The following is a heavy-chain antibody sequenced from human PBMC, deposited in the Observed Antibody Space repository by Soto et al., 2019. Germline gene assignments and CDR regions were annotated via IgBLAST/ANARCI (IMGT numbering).Heavy chain of an antibody. CDR1: GYTFTGYY. Sequence: ASVKVSCKASGYTFTGYYMHWVRQAPGQGLEWMGWINPNSGGTNYAQKFQGRVTMTRDTSISTAYMELSRLRSDDTAVYYCAREGSSTMGYYYYGMDVWRQGTTVTVSS. V-gene: IGHV1-2*02. J-gene: IGHJ6*02. D-gene: IGHD2-2*01. CDR2: INPNSGGT. CDR3: AREGSSTMGYYYYGMDV.